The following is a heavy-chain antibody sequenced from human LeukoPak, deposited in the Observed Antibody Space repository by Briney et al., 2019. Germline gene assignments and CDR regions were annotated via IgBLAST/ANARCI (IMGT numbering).Heavy chain of an antibody. J-gene: IGHJ5*01. Sequence: GGSLRLSCAASGFTFSDYYMSWLRQAPGKGLEWVSYISSDSSNIYYADSVKGRFTISRDNTKNSLYLQMNSLKVEDTAIYYCARDNWIDCWGQGTLVTVSS. CDR3: ARDNWIDC. CDR1: GFTFSDYY. V-gene: IGHV3-11*01. CDR2: ISSDSSNI.